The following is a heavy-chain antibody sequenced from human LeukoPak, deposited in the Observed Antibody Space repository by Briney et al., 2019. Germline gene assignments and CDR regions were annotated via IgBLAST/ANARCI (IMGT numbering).Heavy chain of an antibody. Sequence: ASVKVSCKASGYTFTSYYMHWVRQAPGQGLEWMGIINPSGGSTSYAQKFQGRVTMTRDTSTSTVYMELSSLRSEDTAVYYCAMPYQQGSGWFPFDYWGQGTLVTVSS. D-gene: IGHD6-19*01. CDR1: GYTFTSYY. V-gene: IGHV1-46*01. CDR3: AMPYQQGSGWFPFDY. CDR2: INPSGGST. J-gene: IGHJ4*02.